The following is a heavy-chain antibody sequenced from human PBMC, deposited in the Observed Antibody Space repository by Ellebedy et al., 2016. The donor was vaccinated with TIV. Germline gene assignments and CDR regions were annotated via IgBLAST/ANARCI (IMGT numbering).Heavy chain of an antibody. CDR3: ARGLAAAGTSHY. Sequence: AASVKVSCKASGYTFTGYYIHWVRQAPGQGLEWVGWINPKDGDTAYAQNLQGRVTMTGDTSISTAYMELSRLRSDDTAVYYCARGLAAAGTSHYWGQGTLVTVSS. D-gene: IGHD6-25*01. V-gene: IGHV1-2*02. CDR1: GYTFTGYY. CDR2: INPKDGDT. J-gene: IGHJ4*02.